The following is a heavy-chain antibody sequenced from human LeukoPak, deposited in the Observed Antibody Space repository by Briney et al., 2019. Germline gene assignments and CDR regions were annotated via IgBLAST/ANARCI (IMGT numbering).Heavy chain of an antibody. Sequence: GESLKISCKGSGYSFTSYWIGWARQMPGKGLEWMGIIYPGDSDTRYSPSFQGQVTISADKSISTAYLQWSSLKASDTAMYYCASLYYDSSGYYYFDYWGQGTLVTVSS. CDR1: GYSFTSYW. V-gene: IGHV5-51*01. CDR2: IYPGDSDT. CDR3: ASLYYDSSGYYYFDY. J-gene: IGHJ4*02. D-gene: IGHD3-22*01.